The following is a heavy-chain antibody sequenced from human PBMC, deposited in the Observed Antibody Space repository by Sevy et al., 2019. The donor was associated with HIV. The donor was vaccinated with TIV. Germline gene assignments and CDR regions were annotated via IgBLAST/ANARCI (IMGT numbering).Heavy chain of an antibody. CDR1: GFTFSSYS. CDR2: ISSSSSTI. J-gene: IGHJ3*02. CDR3: AGEWLVNAFDI. V-gene: IGHV3-48*02. D-gene: IGHD6-19*01. Sequence: GGSLRLSCAASGFTFSSYSMNWVRQAPGKGLEWVSYISSSSSTIYYADSVKGRFTISRDNAKNSLYLQMNSLGDEDTAVYYCAGEWLVNAFDIWGQGTMVTVSS.